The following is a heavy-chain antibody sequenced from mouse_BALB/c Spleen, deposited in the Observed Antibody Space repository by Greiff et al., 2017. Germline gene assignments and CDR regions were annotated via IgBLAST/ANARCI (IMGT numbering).Heavy chain of an antibody. J-gene: IGHJ4*01. CDR3: ARDGYYVYYAMDY. Sequence: DVQLQESGAELVKPGASVKLSCTASGFNIKDTYMHWVKQRPEQGLEWIGRIDPANGNTKYDPKFQGKATITADTSSNTAYLQLSSLTSEDTAVYYCARDGYYVYYAMDYWGQGTSVTVSS. D-gene: IGHD2-3*01. V-gene: IGHV14-3*02. CDR1: GFNIKDTY. CDR2: IDPANGNT.